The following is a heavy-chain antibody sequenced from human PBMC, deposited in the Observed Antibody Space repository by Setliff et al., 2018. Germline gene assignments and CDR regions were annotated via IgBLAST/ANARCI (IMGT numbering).Heavy chain of an antibody. J-gene: IGHJ4*02. D-gene: IGHD3-3*01. CDR3: ARVPRLEWLLPTFDS. CDR2: ISSSGSTI. CDR1: GFTFSSYE. V-gene: IGHV3-48*03. Sequence: GGSLRLSCAASGFTFSSYEMNWVRQAPGKGLEWVSYISSSGSTIYYADSVKGRFTMTMDTSTSTAYMELRSLTSDDTAVYYCARVPRLEWLLPTFDSWGQGTLVTVSS.